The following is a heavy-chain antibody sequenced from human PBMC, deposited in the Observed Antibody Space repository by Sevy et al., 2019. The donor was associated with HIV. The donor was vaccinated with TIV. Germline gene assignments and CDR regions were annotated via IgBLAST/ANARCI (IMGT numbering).Heavy chain of an antibody. Sequence: GESLKISCKSSGYSFTSYWIGWVRQMPGKGLEWMGIIYPGDSDTRYSPSFQGQVTISADKSISTAYLQWGSLKASDNAMYYCARTTAVAGTKFFDFWGQGTLVTVSS. CDR2: IYPGDSDT. CDR1: GYSFTSYW. CDR3: ARTTAVAGTKFFDF. D-gene: IGHD6-13*01. V-gene: IGHV5-51*01. J-gene: IGHJ4*02.